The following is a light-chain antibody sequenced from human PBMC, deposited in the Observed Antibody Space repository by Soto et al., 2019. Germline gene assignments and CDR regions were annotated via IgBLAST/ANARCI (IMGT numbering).Light chain of an antibody. Sequence: DIQMTQSPSSLSAYIGDRVTITCQASHDINNNLNWYQQKPGKAPKLLIHDASTLEKGVPSRFSGSGSGTDFTVTISSLQPEDIASYYCQHYDILPGYTFGQGTKLEIK. CDR3: QHYDILPGYT. CDR1: HDINNN. V-gene: IGKV1-33*01. CDR2: DAS. J-gene: IGKJ2*01.